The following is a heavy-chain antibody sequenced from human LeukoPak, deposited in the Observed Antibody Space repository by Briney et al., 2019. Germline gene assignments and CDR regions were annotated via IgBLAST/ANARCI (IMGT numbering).Heavy chain of an antibody. CDR1: GGSISSYY. V-gene: IGHV4-59*08. CDR2: IYYSGST. D-gene: IGHD2-2*01. Sequence: SETLSLTCTVSGGSISSYYWSWIRQPPGKGLEWIGYIYYSGSTNHNPSLKSRVTISVDTSKNQFSLKLSSVTAADTAVYYCARLRSYCSSTSCYPGWFDPWGQGTLVTVSS. CDR3: ARLRSYCSSTSCYPGWFDP. J-gene: IGHJ5*02.